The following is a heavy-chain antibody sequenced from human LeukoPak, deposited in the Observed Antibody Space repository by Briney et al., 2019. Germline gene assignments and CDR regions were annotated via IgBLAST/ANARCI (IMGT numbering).Heavy chain of an antibody. Sequence: SGGSLRLSCAASGFTFSSFSMNWVRQAPGKGLEWVSTLSTSGAATYYADSVKGRFTISRDNSQNTLYLQMNSLRAEDTAVYYCAKKGYAGSGTHSYYFDYWGQGALVTVSS. CDR3: AKKGYAGSGTHSYYFDY. D-gene: IGHD3-10*01. CDR1: GFTFSSFS. CDR2: LSTSGAAT. J-gene: IGHJ4*02. V-gene: IGHV3-23*01.